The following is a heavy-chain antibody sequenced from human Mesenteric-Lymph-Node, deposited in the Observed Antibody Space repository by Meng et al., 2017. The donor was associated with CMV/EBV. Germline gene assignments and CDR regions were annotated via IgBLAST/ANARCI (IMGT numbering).Heavy chain of an antibody. CDR1: EFTFSDYY. J-gene: IGHJ4*02. CDR3: ARDQRNGNPGAPDY. Sequence: SEFTFSDYYMSWIRQAPGKGLEWVAVISYDGSNKYYADSVKGRFTISRDNSKNSLFLQMNSLRAEDTALYYCARDQRNGNPGAPDYWGQGTLVTVSS. V-gene: IGHV3-30*03. CDR2: ISYDGSNK. D-gene: IGHD7-27*01.